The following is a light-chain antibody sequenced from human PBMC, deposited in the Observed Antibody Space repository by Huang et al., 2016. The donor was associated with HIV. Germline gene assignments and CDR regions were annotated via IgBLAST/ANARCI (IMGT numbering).Light chain of an antibody. CDR3: QQYHNWPYT. CDR2: GSS. Sequence: EIIMTQSPATLSLSPGEGASLSCRANQSVATNLAWYLHRPGQSPRILIFGSSTRASGLPGRFSGSGSGTQFTLTVRGLQSEDFAVYYCQQYHNWPYTFGQGTKLEI. V-gene: IGKV3-15*01. CDR1: QSVATN. J-gene: IGKJ2*01.